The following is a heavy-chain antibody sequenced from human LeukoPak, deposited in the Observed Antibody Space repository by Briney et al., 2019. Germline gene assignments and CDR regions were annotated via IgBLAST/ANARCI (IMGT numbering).Heavy chain of an antibody. Sequence: ASVKVSCKASGYTFTSYGISRVRQAPGQGLGWMGWISAYNGNTNYAQKLQGRVTMTTEESTSKPFIELRSLRSDDPAVEYCSRDWDTVVNAFDIWGQGTMVSVSS. V-gene: IGHV1-18*01. CDR1: GYTFTSYG. J-gene: IGHJ3*02. D-gene: IGHD4-23*01. CDR3: SRDWDTVVNAFDI. CDR2: ISAYNGNT.